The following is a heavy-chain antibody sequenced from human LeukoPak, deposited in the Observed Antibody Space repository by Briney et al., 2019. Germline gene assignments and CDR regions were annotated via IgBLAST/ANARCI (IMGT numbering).Heavy chain of an antibody. CDR1: GFTFSTYG. D-gene: IGHD2-21*02. Sequence: PGGSLRLSCAASGFTFSTYGMHWVRQAPGKGLEWVAFIRYDGRNKYYADSVKGRFTISRDNSKNTLYLQMNSLRAEDTAVYYCAREWTVWGVTGGRLESYWGQGTLVTVSS. J-gene: IGHJ4*02. V-gene: IGHV3-30*02. CDR3: AREWTVWGVTGGRLESY. CDR2: IRYDGRNK.